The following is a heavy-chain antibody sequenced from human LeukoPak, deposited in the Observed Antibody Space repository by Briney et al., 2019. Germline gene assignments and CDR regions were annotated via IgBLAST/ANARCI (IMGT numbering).Heavy chain of an antibody. CDR3: AKGDDYGANTRLPKYNWFDP. Sequence: GGSLRLSCAASGFTFSSCAMHWVRQAPGKGLAWVAFIRYDGNNKYYADSVKGRFTISRDNSKDTLYLQMNSLRAEDTAVYYCAKGDDYGANTRLPKYNWFDPWGQGTLVTVSS. V-gene: IGHV3-30*02. CDR1: GFTFSSCA. CDR2: IRYDGNNK. J-gene: IGHJ5*02. D-gene: IGHD4-23*01.